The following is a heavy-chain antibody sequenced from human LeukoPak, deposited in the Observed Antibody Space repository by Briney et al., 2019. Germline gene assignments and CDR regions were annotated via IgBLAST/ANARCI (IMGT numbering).Heavy chain of an antibody. CDR1: GFTFDDYA. V-gene: IGHV3-9*01. J-gene: IGHJ6*02. Sequence: PGRSLRLSCAASGFTFDDYAMHWARQAPGKGLEWVSGISWNSGSIGYADSVKGRFTISRDNAKNSLYLQMNSLRAEDTALYYCAKDNVDYYYGMDVWGQGTTVTVSS. CDR3: AKDNVDYYYGMDV. CDR2: ISWNSGSI.